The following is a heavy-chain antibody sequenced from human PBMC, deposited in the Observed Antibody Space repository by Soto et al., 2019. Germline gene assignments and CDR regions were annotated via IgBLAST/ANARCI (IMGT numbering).Heavy chain of an antibody. Sequence: PGGSLRLSCAASGFTFSSYAMSWVRQAPGKGLEWVSAISGSGGSTYYADSVKGRFTISRDNSKNTLYLQMNSLRAEDTAVYYCSNAKILWLGRDVFDFCGQGTMVT. CDR2: ISGSGGST. V-gene: IGHV3-23*01. J-gene: IGHJ3*01. CDR3: SNAKILWLGRDVFDF. CDR1: GFTFSSYA. D-gene: IGHD3-10*01.